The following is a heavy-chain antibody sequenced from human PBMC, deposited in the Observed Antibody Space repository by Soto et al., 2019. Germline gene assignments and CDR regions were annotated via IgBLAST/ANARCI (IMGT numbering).Heavy chain of an antibody. CDR3: ARGRQLYNYYYYYGMDV. Sequence: ASVKLSCKACGDTFTSYAMHWVRQAPGQRLEWMGWINAGNGNTKYSQKFQGRVTITRDTSASTAYMELSSLRSEDTAVYYCARGRQLYNYYYYYGMDVWGQGTTVTVSS. CDR1: GDTFTSYA. D-gene: IGHD2-2*01. V-gene: IGHV1-3*01. J-gene: IGHJ6*02. CDR2: INAGNGNT.